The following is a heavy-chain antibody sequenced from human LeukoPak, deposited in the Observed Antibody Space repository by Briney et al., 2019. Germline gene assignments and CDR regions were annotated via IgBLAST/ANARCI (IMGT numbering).Heavy chain of an antibody. J-gene: IGHJ6*02. CDR1: GGTFDNYA. CDR3: ARSPHWNNNFYSYYGLDV. Sequence: SVNVSFTASGGTFDNYAINWVRQAPGQGLEWMGRLITILDKTFYEQNFQGKVTITADYMEMTSLRSEDTAVYYCARSPHWNNNFYSYYGLDVWGQGTTVTVSS. V-gene: IGHV1-69*04. D-gene: IGHD1/OR15-1a*01. CDR2: LITILDKT.